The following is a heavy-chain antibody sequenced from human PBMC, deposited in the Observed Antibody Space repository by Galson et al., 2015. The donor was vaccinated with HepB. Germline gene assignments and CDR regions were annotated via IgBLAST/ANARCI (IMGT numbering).Heavy chain of an antibody. CDR3: ARGRYYGSGSYYWGDY. CDR1: GFTFDDYG. D-gene: IGHD3-10*01. Sequence: SLRLPCAASGFTFDDYGMSWVRQAPGKGLEWVSGINWNGGSTGYADSVKGRFTISRDNAKNSLYLQMNSLRAEDTAFYYCARGRYYGSGSYYWGDYWGQGTLVTVSS. CDR2: INWNGGST. J-gene: IGHJ4*02. V-gene: IGHV3-20*04.